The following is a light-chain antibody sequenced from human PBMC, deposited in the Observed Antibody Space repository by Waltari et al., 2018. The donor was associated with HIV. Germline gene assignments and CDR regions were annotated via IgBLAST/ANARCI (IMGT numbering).Light chain of an antibody. CDR2: EVP. CDR3: SSYPGSFPWV. Sequence: QSALTQPPSASGSPGQSVTISCTGSSSDVGGYNYVSWYQQHPGKAPKLIIYEVPKRPSGVPDRFSGSKAGNTASLTVSGLQAEDEADYYCSSYPGSFPWVFGGGTKLTVL. J-gene: IGLJ3*02. V-gene: IGLV2-8*01. CDR1: SSDVGGYNY.